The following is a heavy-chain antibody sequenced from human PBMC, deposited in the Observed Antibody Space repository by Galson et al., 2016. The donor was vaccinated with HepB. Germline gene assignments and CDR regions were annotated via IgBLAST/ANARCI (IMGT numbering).Heavy chain of an antibody. CDR2: IDWDDNT. CDR3: ARTPYRGGAFEI. Sequence: PALVKPTQTLTLTCTFSGFSLSTSGMCVGWTRQPPGKALEWLALIDWDDNTYYNTSLKTRLTISKDTSKNQVVLTMTNMDPVDTAMYYCARTPYRGGAFEIWGQGTMVTVSS. V-gene: IGHV2-70*13. CDR1: GFSLSTSGMC. J-gene: IGHJ3*02. D-gene: IGHD3-16*01.